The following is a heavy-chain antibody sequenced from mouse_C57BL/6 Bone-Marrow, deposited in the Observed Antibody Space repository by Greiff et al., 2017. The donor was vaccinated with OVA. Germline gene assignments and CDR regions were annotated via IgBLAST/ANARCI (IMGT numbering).Heavy chain of an antibody. D-gene: IGHD2-1*01. V-gene: IGHV1-72*01. CDR3: ARAGIYYGNLYAMDY. Sequence: QVQLQQPGAELVKPGASVKLSCKASGYTFTSYWMHWVKQRPGRGLEWIGRIDPNSGGTKYNEKFKSKATLTVDKPSSTAYMQLSSLTSGDSAVYYCARAGIYYGNLYAMDYWGQGTSVTVSS. CDR2: IDPNSGGT. CDR1: GYTFTSYW. J-gene: IGHJ4*01.